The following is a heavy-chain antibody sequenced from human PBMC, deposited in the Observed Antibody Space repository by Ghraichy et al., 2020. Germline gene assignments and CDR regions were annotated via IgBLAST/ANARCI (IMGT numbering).Heavy chain of an antibody. Sequence: GGSLRLSCAASGFSFNTYGMVWVRQAPGKGLEWISDISSSGSYIYYADSMQGRFIVSRDNAKNSLYLQMNSLRAEDTAVYYCARIESRYLDVWGRGTTVTVSS. CDR3: ARIESRYLDV. J-gene: IGHJ6*02. D-gene: IGHD1-1*01. CDR1: GFSFNTYG. CDR2: ISSSGSYI. V-gene: IGHV3-21*01.